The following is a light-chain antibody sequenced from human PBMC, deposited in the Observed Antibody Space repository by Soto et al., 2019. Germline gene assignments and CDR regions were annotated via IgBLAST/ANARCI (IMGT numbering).Light chain of an antibody. CDR2: GAS. Sequence: IVMTQSTATLSLSPGERATLSCRASQSVSANLAWYQPKPGQAARLLINGASTRATGSPARFSGSGSGTEVTLTISSLQAGDLAVYYCRQYSNWPQTFGQGTKA. V-gene: IGKV3-15*01. CDR3: RQYSNWPQT. CDR1: QSVSAN. J-gene: IGKJ1*01.